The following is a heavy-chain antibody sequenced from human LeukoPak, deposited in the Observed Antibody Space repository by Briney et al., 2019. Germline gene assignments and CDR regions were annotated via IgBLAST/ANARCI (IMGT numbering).Heavy chain of an antibody. CDR2: ISYDGSNK. CDR3: AKPYSSSSEDDY. CDR1: GLTFSSYG. D-gene: IGHD6-6*01. Sequence: GGSLRLSCAASGLTFSSYGMHWVRQAPGKGLERVAVISYDGSNKYYADSVKGRFTTSRDNSKNTLYLQMNSLRAEDTAVYYCAKPYSSSSEDDYWGQGTLVTVSS. J-gene: IGHJ4*02. V-gene: IGHV3-30*18.